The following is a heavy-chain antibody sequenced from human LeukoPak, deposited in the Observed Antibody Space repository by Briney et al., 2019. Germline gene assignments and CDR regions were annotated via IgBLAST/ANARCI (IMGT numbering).Heavy chain of an antibody. J-gene: IGHJ5*02. CDR2: INHSGST. V-gene: IGHV4-34*01. Sequence: SETLSLTCAVYGGSFSGYYWSWIRQPPGKGLEWIGEINHSGSTNYNPSLKSRVTISVDTSKNQFSLKLSSVTAADTAVYYCARETPLSNSGSYSSWFDPWGQGTLVTVSS. D-gene: IGHD1-26*01. CDR3: ARETPLSNSGSYSSWFDP. CDR1: GGSFSGYY.